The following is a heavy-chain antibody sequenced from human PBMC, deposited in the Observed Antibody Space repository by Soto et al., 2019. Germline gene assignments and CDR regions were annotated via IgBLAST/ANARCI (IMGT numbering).Heavy chain of an antibody. J-gene: IGHJ4*02. CDR1: GYTFSAYY. D-gene: IGHD3-16*01. CDR3: AREFPYYESSDSYFDY. V-gene: IGHV1-2*02. Sequence: ASVKVSCKTSGYTFSAYYMHWVRQAPGQGLEWMGWINPKSGGTLYAQKFQGRVTMTRDTSISTAYMELSRLRSDDTAVYYCAREFPYYESSDSYFDYWGQGALVTVSS. CDR2: INPKSGGT.